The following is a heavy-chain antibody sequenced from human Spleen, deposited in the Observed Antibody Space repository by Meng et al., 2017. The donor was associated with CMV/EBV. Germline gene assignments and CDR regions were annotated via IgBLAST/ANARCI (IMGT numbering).Heavy chain of an antibody. CDR3: ARLLNYYGSGSYFGSFDY. V-gene: IGHV3-30-3*01. CDR1: GFTFSNYG. CDR2: ISYDGTNK. J-gene: IGHJ4*02. Sequence: GGSLRLSCAASGFTFSNYGIHWVRQAPGKGLEWVAVISYDGTNKYYADSVKGRFTISRDNAKNSLYLQMNSLRAEDTAVYYCARLLNYYGSGSYFGSFDYWGQGTLVTVSS. D-gene: IGHD3-10*01.